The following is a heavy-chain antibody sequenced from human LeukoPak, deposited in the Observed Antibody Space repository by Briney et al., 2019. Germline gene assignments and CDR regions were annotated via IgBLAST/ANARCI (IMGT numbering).Heavy chain of an antibody. CDR1: GYTFTSYG. CDR2: ISAYNGNT. Sequence: ASVKVSCKASGYTFTSYGISWVRQAPGQGLERMGWISAYNGNTNYVQKLQGRVTMTTDTSTSTAYMELRSLRSDDTAVYYCARDPHLDYEGMDVWGQGTTVTVSS. V-gene: IGHV1-18*01. CDR3: ARDPHLDYEGMDV. J-gene: IGHJ6*02.